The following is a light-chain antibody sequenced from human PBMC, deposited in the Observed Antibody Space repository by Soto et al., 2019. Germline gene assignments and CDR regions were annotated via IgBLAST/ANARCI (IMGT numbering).Light chain of an antibody. CDR2: GAS. J-gene: IGKJ3*01. CDR1: QSVSSSY. Sequence: EIVLTQSPGTLSLSPGERATLSCRASQSVSSSYLAWYQQKPGQAPRLLIYGASSRATGIPDRFSGSGAGTDFTLTISRLEPEDFAVYYCQQYDRSLLTFGPGTKVDIK. CDR3: QQYDRSLLT. V-gene: IGKV3-20*01.